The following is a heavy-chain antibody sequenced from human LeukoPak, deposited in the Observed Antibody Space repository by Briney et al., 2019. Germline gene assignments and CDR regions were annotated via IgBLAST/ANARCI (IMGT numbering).Heavy chain of an antibody. CDR1: GFTFSSYA. D-gene: IGHD3-22*01. Sequence: RAGGSLRLSCAASGFTFSSYAMSWVRQAPGKGLEWVSAISGSGDATFYTDSVKGRFTFSRDNSRNALYLQMNSLRAEDTAIYYCAKVKDISGYQHFDYWGQGTLVTVSS. V-gene: IGHV3-23*01. J-gene: IGHJ4*02. CDR3: AKVKDISGYQHFDY. CDR2: ISGSGDAT.